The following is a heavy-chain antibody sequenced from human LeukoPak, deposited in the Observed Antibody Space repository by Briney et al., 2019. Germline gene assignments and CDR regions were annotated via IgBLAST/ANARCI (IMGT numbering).Heavy chain of an antibody. D-gene: IGHD2-15*01. CDR2: IKEDGSEK. CDR3: AREKDWFDY. V-gene: IGHV3-7*03. CDR1: GFTFSNYW. J-gene: IGHJ4*02. Sequence: PGGSLRLSCAASGFTFSNYWMSWVRQAPEKGLEWVANIKEDGSEKYYVESVEGRFTISRDNAKNSLYLQMNSLGAEDTALYYCAREKDWFDYWGQGTLVTVSS.